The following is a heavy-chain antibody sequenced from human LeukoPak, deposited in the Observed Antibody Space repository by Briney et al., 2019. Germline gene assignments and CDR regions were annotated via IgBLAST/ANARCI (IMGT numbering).Heavy chain of an antibody. CDR1: GGSISSYY. J-gene: IGHJ4*02. CDR3: ARGIAGSSGWYGIYYFDY. V-gene: IGHV4-59*01. CDR2: IYYSGST. Sequence: PSETLSLTCTVSGGSISSYYWSWIRQPPGKGLEWIGYIYYSGSTNYNPSLKSRVTISVDTSKNQFSLKLSSVTAADTAVYYCARGIAGSSGWYGIYYFDYWGQGTLVTVSS. D-gene: IGHD6-19*01.